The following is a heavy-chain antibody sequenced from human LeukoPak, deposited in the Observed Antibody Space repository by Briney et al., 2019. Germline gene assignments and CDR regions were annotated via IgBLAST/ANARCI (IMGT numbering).Heavy chain of an antibody. J-gene: IGHJ4*02. D-gene: IGHD2-21*02. Sequence: GGSLTLSCEASGFTFRAHSMNWVRPAPGKGLGWVSSITSSRSHIYYSDSVKGRYPTSRDNIKNALYLEMSTLRIDDTPITYCARVGDFDPDCGGDCHLIAQGGEGTLVAVSS. CDR3: ARVGDFDPDCGGDCHLIAQ. V-gene: IGHV3-21*01. CDR2: ITSSRSHI. CDR1: GFTFRAHS.